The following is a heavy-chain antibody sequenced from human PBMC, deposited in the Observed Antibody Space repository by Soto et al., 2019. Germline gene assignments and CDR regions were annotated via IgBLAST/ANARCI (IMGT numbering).Heavy chain of an antibody. CDR3: AKGFSYSVIDY. J-gene: IGHJ4*02. V-gene: IGHV3-30*18. Sequence: QVQLVESGGGVVQPGRSLRLSCAASGFTFSAYGMHWVRQAPGKGLEWVAVISYDGHNKYYADSVKGRFTISRDNSKNTLYLQMSSLRADDTAVYDCAKGFSYSVIDYWGQGTLVTVSS. CDR1: GFTFSAYG. CDR2: ISYDGHNK. D-gene: IGHD5-18*01.